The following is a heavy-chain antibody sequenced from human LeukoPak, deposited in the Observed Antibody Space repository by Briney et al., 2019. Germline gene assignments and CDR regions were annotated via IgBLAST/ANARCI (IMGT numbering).Heavy chain of an antibody. CDR1: GFTLSNAW. CDR3: TTGKYCSSTSCRSRYDY. J-gene: IGHJ4*02. V-gene: IGHV3-15*01. CDR2: IKSITDGGTT. Sequence: GGSLRLSCAASGFTLSNAWMSWVRQAPGKGLEWVGRIKSITDGGTTDYAAPVKGRFTISRDDSKNTLYLQMYSLKTEDTAVYYCTTGKYCSSTSCRSRYDYWGQGTLVTVSS. D-gene: IGHD2-2*01.